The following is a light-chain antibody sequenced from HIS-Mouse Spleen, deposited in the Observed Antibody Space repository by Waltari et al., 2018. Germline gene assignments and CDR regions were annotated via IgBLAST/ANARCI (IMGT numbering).Light chain of an antibody. Sequence: SYELTQPPSVSVSPGQTARITCSGDALPKNSASWYQQKSGQAPVLVSYEDSKRPAGIPERFSGSSSGTMATLTISGAQVEDEADYYCYSTDSSGNHRVFGGGTKLTVL. J-gene: IGLJ2*01. CDR2: EDS. CDR3: YSTDSSGNHRV. CDR1: ALPKNS. V-gene: IGLV3-10*01.